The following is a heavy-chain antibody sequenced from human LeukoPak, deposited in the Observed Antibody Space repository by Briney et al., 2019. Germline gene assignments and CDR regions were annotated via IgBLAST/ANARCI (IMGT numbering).Heavy chain of an antibody. CDR3: AGDFCSGGSCYSFFDY. CDR1: GYTFTSYG. V-gene: IGHV1-18*01. D-gene: IGHD2-15*01. J-gene: IGHJ4*02. Sequence: GASVKVSCKASGYTFTSYGISWVRQAPGQGLEWMGWISVYNGNTNYAQKLQGRVTMTTDTSTSTVYMELSSLRSEDTAVYYCAGDFCSGGSCYSFFDYWGQGTLVTVSS. CDR2: ISVYNGNT.